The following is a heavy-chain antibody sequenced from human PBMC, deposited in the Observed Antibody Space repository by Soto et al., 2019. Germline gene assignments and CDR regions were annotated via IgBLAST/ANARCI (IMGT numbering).Heavy chain of an antibody. CDR3: ATTKTYWGSYRGIDY. D-gene: IGHD3-16*02. V-gene: IGHV4-34*01. CDR1: GGSFSGYY. Sequence: SETLSLTCAVYGGSFSGYYWSWIRQPPGKGLEWIGEINHSGSTNYNPSLKSRVTISVDTSKNQFSLKLSSVTAADTAVYYCATTKTYWGSYRGIDYWGQGTLVTVSS. J-gene: IGHJ4*02. CDR2: INHSGST.